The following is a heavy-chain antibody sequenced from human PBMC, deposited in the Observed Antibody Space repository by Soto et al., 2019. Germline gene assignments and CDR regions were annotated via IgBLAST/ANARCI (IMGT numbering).Heavy chain of an antibody. D-gene: IGHD3-22*01. CDR2: ISTGSSTI. CDR3: ARRKSDSSGPAFDF. V-gene: IGHV3-48*01. CDR1: GFTFSTYN. Sequence: EVQLVESGGGLVQPGASLRLSCAASGFTFSTYNMNWVRQAPGKGLDWVSYISTGSSTIYYTDSVKGRFTISRDNAKNSLYLQMNSLRAEDTAVYYCARRKSDSSGPAFDFWGQGTLVTVSS. J-gene: IGHJ4*02.